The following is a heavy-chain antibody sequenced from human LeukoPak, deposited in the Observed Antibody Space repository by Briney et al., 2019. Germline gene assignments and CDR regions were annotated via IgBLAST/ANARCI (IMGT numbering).Heavy chain of an antibody. V-gene: IGHV3-48*02. CDR3: EDGIRYAFDY. CDR1: VFSFTDYP. Sequence: PVWALRLSCATSVFSFTDYPINRVRHDPGKVLSWISNLRTAAEGAKYADSADSVKGRVTISRDDGKNTLYLHMNSLRDDDTVFFHAEDGIRYAFDYWGQGILVTVSS. D-gene: IGHD3-9*01. CDR2: LRTAAEGAKYA. J-gene: IGHJ4*02.